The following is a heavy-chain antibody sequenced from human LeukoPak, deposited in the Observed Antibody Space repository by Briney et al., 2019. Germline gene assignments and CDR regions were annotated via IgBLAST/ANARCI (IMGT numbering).Heavy chain of an antibody. CDR3: ARFLVLRDILPGYFPYYFDH. CDR2: IYTVGSDT. V-gene: IGHV5-51*01. Sequence: GGPLHISAKGSGYRFIIYWIGWVRHTPGKGLKWLAIIYTVGSDTRYSPSFQRQVTISADKSISTADLQWSSLKASDRGMYYCARFLVLRDILPGYFPYYFDHWGQGTMVTVSS. J-gene: IGHJ4*02. D-gene: IGHD3-9*01. CDR1: GYRFIIYW.